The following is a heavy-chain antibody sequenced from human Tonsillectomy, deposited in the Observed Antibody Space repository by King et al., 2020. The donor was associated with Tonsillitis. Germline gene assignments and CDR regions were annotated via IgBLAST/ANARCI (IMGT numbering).Heavy chain of an antibody. CDR1: GYTFTSYA. D-gene: IGHD2-2*01. V-gene: IGHV7-4-1*02. CDR2: INTNTGNP. CDR3: AREFKRDCSSTSCHFLY. Sequence: VQLVQSGSELKKPGASVKVSCKASGYTFTSYAMNWVRQAPGQGLEWMGWINTNTGNPTYAQGFTGRFVFSLDTSVTTAYLQISILKAEDTAVYYCAREFKRDCSSTSCHFLYWGQGTLVTVSS. J-gene: IGHJ4*02.